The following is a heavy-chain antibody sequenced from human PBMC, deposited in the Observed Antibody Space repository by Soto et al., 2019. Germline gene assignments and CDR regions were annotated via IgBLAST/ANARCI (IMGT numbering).Heavy chain of an antibody. D-gene: IGHD6-19*01. CDR3: ANRDSSGWYSS. CDR1: GYTFTSYG. V-gene: IGHV1-18*04. Sequence: ASVKVSCKASGYTFTSYGISWVRQAPGQGLEWMGWISAYNGNTNYAQKLQGRVTMTTDTSTGTAYMELRSLRSDDTAVYYCANRDSSGWYSSWGQGTLVTVSS. J-gene: IGHJ5*02. CDR2: ISAYNGNT.